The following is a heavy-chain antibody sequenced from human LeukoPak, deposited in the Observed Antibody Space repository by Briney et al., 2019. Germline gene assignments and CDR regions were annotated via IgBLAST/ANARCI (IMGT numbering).Heavy chain of an antibody. CDR3: ARDPGGNSDWYFDL. D-gene: IGHD4-23*01. V-gene: IGHV4-34*01. J-gene: IGHJ2*01. CDR1: GGSFSGYY. CDR2: INHSGST. Sequence: SETLSLTCAVYGGSFSGYYWSWIRQPPGKGLEWIGEINHSGSTNYNPSLKSRVTISVDTSKNQFSLKLSSVTAADTAVYYCARDPGGNSDWYFDLWGRGTLVTVSS.